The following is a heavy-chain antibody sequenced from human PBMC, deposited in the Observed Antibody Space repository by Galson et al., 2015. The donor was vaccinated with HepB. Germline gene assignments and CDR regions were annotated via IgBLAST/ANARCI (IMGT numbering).Heavy chain of an antibody. V-gene: IGHV1-2*02. CDR2: INPNSGGT. D-gene: IGHD3-3*01. J-gene: IGHJ5*02. CDR3: ARDFSPSTIFGVEGFDP. CDR1: GYTFTGYY. Sequence: SVKVSCKASGYTFTGYYMHWVRQAPGQGLEWMGWINPNSGGTNYAQKFQGRVTMTRDTSISTAYMELSRLRSDDTAVYYCARDFSPSTIFGVEGFDPWGQGTLVTVSS.